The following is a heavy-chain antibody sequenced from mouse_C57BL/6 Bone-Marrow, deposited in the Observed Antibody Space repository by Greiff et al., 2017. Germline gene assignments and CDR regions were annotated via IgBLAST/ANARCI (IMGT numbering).Heavy chain of an antibody. CDR1: GFTFSDYY. D-gene: IGHD1-1*01. Sequence: EVMLVESGGGLVQPGGSLKLSCAASGFTFSDYYMYWVRQTPEKRLEWVAYISNGGGSPYYPDPVKGRFTISRDNAKNTLYLQMSRLKSDDTAMYYCARRATTVGAMDYWGQGTSVTVSS. CDR2: ISNGGGSP. V-gene: IGHV5-12*01. CDR3: ARRATTVGAMDY. J-gene: IGHJ4*01.